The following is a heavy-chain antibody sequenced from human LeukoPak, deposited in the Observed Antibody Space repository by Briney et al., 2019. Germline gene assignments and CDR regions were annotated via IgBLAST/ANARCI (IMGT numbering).Heavy chain of an antibody. D-gene: IGHD3-3*01. J-gene: IGHJ5*02. V-gene: IGHV4-38-2*02. CDR3: ARAMNRSGDYLGFDP. CDR2: MYHSGST. CDR1: GYSISSGYY. Sequence: PSETLSLTCTVSGYSISSGYYWGWIRQPPGKGLECIGTMYHSGSTFYNPSLKSRVTISVDTSKKQFSLKLTSMTAADTAVYYCARAMNRSGDYLGFDPWGLGIVVTVSS.